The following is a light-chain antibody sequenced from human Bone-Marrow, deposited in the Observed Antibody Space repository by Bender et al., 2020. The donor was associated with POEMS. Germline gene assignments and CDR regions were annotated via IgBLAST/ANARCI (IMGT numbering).Light chain of an antibody. CDR1: SSNIGNPV. CDR2: YDE. Sequence: QSVVTQPLSLSEAPRQRVTISCSGRSSNIGNPVVHLYQQLPGEAPKLLIYYDELLTPGVSDRFSASKSGTSASLGISELQSEDEALYYCSAWDDSLSGWVFGGGTKLTVL. CDR3: SAWDDSLSGWV. V-gene: IGLV1-36*01. J-gene: IGLJ3*02.